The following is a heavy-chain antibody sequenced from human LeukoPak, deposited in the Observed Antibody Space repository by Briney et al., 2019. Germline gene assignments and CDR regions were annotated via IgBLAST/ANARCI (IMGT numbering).Heavy chain of an antibody. J-gene: IGHJ4*02. CDR1: GHSIGIHY. D-gene: IGHD2-21*02. CDR2: IYYSGST. V-gene: IGHV4-59*11. CDR3: ARGISSEGDCYLD. Sequence: SESLSLACTVPGHSIGIHYCSSVRQPPGEGHEWVGYIYYSGSTNYSPSLKSRVTISVDTPKNQFSLKLSSVPAADTAVYYCARGISSEGDCYLDWGQGTLVTVSS.